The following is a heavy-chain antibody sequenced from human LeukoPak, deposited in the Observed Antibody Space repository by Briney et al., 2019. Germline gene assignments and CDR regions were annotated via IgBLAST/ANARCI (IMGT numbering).Heavy chain of an antibody. D-gene: IGHD3-16*01. CDR2: INHNGNVN. V-gene: IGHV3-7*03. Sequence: GGSLKLSCAASGFTFSSYWMNWARQAPGKGLEWVASINHNGNVNYYVDSVKGRFTISRDNAKNSLYLQMSNLRAEDTAAYFCARGGGLDVWGQGATVTVSS. CDR1: GFTFSSYW. CDR3: ARGGGLDV. J-gene: IGHJ6*02.